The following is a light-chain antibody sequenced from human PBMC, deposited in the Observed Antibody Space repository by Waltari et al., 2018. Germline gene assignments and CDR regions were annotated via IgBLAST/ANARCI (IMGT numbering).Light chain of an antibody. CDR3: QQSYSTAIT. CDR1: QRLSSH. CDR2: AAS. Sequence: DIQMTQSPSSLSASVGDRVTITCRASQRLSSHLNWYQQKPGKAPELLIYAASSLLGGVPSRFSGSGSGTDFTLTISSLQAEDFATYYCQQSYSTAITFGQGTRLEI. J-gene: IGKJ5*01. V-gene: IGKV1-39*01.